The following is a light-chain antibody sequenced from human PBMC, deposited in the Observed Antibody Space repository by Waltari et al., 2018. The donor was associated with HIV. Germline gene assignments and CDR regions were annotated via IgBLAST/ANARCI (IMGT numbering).Light chain of an antibody. CDR2: YDN. CDR3: QVWDSSSNHVV. V-gene: IGLV3-21*04. J-gene: IGLJ3*02. Sequence: TCEGDNIGGKSVHWYQQKAGHAPVLVIYYDNDRPSGIPERFSGFNSGNTATLTISGVEAGDEADYYCQVWDSSSNHVVFGGGTKLTAL. CDR1: NIGGKS.